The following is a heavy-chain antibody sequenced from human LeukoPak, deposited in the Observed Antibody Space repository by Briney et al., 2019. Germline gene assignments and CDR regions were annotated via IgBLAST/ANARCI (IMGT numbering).Heavy chain of an antibody. CDR1: GFTFSSYE. D-gene: IGHD3-10*02. J-gene: IGHJ6*04. Sequence: PGGSLRLSCAASGFTFSSYEMNWVRQAPGKGLEWVSYISSSGSTIYYADTVKGRFTISRDNAKNSLYLQMNSLRAEDTAVYYCAELGITMIGGVWGKGTTVTISS. V-gene: IGHV3-48*03. CDR2: ISSSGSTI. CDR3: AELGITMIGGV.